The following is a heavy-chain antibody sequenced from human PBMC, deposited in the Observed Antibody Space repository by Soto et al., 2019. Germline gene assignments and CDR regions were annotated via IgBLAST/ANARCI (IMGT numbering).Heavy chain of an antibody. D-gene: IGHD6-13*01. Sequence: SETLSLTCSVSGGSIISSSYYWGWIRQPPGKGLEWIGTISYSGNTYYSPSLKSRVTTSVDTSKNQFSLELSSVTATDTAVYFCARRGAFIAALGISTGFYPWGQGTLVPVSS. CDR3: ARRGAFIAALGISTGFYP. CDR1: GGSIISSSYY. J-gene: IGHJ5*02. V-gene: IGHV4-39*01. CDR2: ISYSGNT.